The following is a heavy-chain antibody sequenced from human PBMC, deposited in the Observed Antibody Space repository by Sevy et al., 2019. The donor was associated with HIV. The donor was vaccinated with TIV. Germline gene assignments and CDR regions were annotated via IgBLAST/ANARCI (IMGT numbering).Heavy chain of an antibody. V-gene: IGHV3-66*02. CDR3: ARDLSPSGSGSYYYYYMDV. D-gene: IGHD3-10*01. CDR2: IYSGGST. CDR1: GFTVSSNY. J-gene: IGHJ6*03. Sequence: GGSLRLSCAASGFTVSSNYMSWVRQAPGKGLEWVSVIYSGGSTYYADSVKGRFTISRDNSKNTLYLQMNSLRAEDTAVYYCARDLSPSGSGSYYYYYMDVWGKGTTVTVSS.